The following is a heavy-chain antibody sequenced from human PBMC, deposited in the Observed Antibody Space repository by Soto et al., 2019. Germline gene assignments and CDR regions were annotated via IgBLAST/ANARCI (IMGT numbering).Heavy chain of an antibody. V-gene: IGHV4-59*01. CDR3: ARGRNYLLTGHYYFDY. Sequence: SETLSLTCTVSGGSISRYYWNWIRQSPGKGLEWIGYVFYSGSSNYNPSLKRRVTISVDTSKNQFSLTLRSVTAAVTSVYYCARGRNYLLTGHYYFDYWGQGTLVTVSS. CDR1: GGSISRYY. CDR2: VFYSGSS. J-gene: IGHJ4*02. D-gene: IGHD3-9*01.